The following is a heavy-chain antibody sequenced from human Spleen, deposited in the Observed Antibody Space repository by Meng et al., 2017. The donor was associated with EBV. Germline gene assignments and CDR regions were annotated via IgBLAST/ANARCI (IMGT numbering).Heavy chain of an antibody. CDR1: GGSITTSRYY. CDR3: ARFYTYGDVPSEADS. D-gene: IGHD4-17*01. Sequence: QLQLHEWGPGPGKPSEYLSLICLVAGGSITTSRYYWGWIRQPPGKGLEWIGYMYYSGSTYYNPSLKSRVIMSVDKSNNQFSLKLTSVTAADTAVYYCARFYTYGDVPSEADSWGQGNLVTVSS. CDR2: MYYSGST. V-gene: IGHV4-39*07. J-gene: IGHJ4*02.